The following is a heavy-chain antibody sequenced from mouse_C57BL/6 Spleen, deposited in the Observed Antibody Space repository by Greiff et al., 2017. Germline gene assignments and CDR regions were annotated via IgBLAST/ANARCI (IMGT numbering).Heavy chain of an antibody. CDR3: ARHRTTVGYFDV. D-gene: IGHD1-1*01. Sequence: EVQVVESGGGLVKPGGSLKLSCAASGFTFSSYTMSWVRQTPEKRLEWVATISGGGGNTYYPDSVKGRFTISRDNAKNTLYLQMSSLRSEDTALYYCARHRTTVGYFDVGGTGTTVTVSS. V-gene: IGHV5-9*01. CDR2: ISGGGGNT. J-gene: IGHJ1*03. CDR1: GFTFSSYT.